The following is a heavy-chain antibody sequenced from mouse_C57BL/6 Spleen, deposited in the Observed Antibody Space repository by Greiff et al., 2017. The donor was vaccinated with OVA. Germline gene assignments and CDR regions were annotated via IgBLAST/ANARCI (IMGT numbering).Heavy chain of an antibody. CDR1: GYTFTDYE. J-gene: IGHJ4*01. Sequence: VKLMESGAELVRPGASVTLSCKASGYTFTDYEMHWVKQTPVHGLEWIGAIDPETGGTAYNQKFKGKAILTADKSSSTAYMELRSLTSEDSAVYYCTKGATGAMDYWGQGTSVTVSS. CDR3: TKGATGAMDY. CDR2: IDPETGGT. D-gene: IGHD3-1*01. V-gene: IGHV1-15*01.